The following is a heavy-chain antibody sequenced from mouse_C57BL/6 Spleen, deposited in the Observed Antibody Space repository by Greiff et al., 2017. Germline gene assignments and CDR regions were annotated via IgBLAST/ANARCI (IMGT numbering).Heavy chain of an antibody. J-gene: IGHJ3*01. CDR2: IDPANGNT. V-gene: IGHV14-3*01. CDR1: GFNIKNTY. D-gene: IGHD2-4*01. CDR3: ASPIYYDYDVFAY. Sequence: VQLQQSVAELVRPGASVKLSCTASGFNIKNTYMHWVKQRPEQGLEWIGRIDPANGNTKYAPKFQGKATITADTSSNTAYLQLSSLPSYDTAIYYCASPIYYDYDVFAYWGQGTLVTVSA.